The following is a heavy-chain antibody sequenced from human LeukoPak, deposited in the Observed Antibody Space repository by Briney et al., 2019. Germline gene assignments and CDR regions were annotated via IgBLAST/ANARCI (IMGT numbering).Heavy chain of an antibody. J-gene: IGHJ4*02. CDR1: GGSFSGYY. CDR2: IYSSGST. D-gene: IGHD6-19*01. CDR3: ARGDFTLEQWLVAFDY. Sequence: SETLSLTCAVCGGSFSGYYWSWIRQPPGKELEWIGRIYSSGSTNYNPSLKSRVTISLDTSKNQFSLNLSSVTAADTAVYYCARGDFTLEQWLVAFDYWGQGTLVTVSS. V-gene: IGHV4-59*12.